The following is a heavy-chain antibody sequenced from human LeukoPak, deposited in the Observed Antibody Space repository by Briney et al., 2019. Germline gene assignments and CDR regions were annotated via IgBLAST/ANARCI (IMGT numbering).Heavy chain of an antibody. CDR2: ISDSGTTV. V-gene: IGHV3-11*01. J-gene: IGHJ3*02. CDR1: GFIFSDNY. CDR3: ARTAPPDDFWSGYYIQHAFDI. Sequence: GGSLRLSCAASGFIFSDNYMSWVRQAPGKGLEWVSYISDSGTTVYYADSVKGRFTISRDNAKNSLYLQMNSLRAEDTAVYYCARTAPPDDFWSGYYIQHAFDIWGQGTMVTVSS. D-gene: IGHD3-3*01.